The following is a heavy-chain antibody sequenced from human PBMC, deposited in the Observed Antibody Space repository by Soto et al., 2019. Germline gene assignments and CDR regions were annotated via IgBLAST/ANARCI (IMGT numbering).Heavy chain of an antibody. CDR3: AREGVRGMDV. V-gene: IGHV1-8*01. CDR1: GYTFTSYD. J-gene: IGHJ6*02. Sequence: QVKLVQSGAEVKKPGASVKVSCKASGYTFTSYDINWVQQATGQGLEWMGWMNPNSGNTGYAQKFQGRITMTRNTTISTAYTELSSLRSEDTALYYSAREGVRGMDVWGQGTTVTVSS. D-gene: IGHD3-16*01. CDR2: MNPNSGNT.